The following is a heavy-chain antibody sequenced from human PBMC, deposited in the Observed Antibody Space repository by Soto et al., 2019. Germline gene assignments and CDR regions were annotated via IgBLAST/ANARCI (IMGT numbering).Heavy chain of an antibody. CDR2: IYYSGTT. J-gene: IGHJ4*02. V-gene: IGHV4-30-4*01. CDR1: GGSIRSGDYY. Sequence: SETLCLTCTVSGGSIRSGDYYWSCIRQPPGKDLEWIGYIYYSGTTYYNPSLKSRIAMSVDTSQNHFSLRLSSVTAADTAVYYCARSGLATPNYFEYWGQGTLVTISS. D-gene: IGHD1-26*01. CDR3: ARSGLATPNYFEY.